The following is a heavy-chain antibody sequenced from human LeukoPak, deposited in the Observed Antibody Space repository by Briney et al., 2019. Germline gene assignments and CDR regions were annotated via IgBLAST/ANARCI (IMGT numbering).Heavy chain of an antibody. J-gene: IGHJ6*03. V-gene: IGHV4-34*01. CDR2: INHSGST. Sequence: SETLSLTCAVYGGSLSGYYWSWIRQPPGKGLEWIGEINHSGSTNYNPSLKSRVTISVDTSKNQISLNVTSVTAADTAVYYCARVGCSGGTCYFYNFYMDVWGKGTTVTVSS. CDR3: ARVGCSGGTCYFYNFYMDV. D-gene: IGHD2-15*01. CDR1: GGSLSGYY.